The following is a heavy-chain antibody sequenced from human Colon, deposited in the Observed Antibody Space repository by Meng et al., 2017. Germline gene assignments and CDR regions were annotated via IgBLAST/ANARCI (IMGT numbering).Heavy chain of an antibody. J-gene: IGHJ4*02. CDR3: ASGRKDCSSTSCYGQFDY. D-gene: IGHD2-2*01. CDR1: VRFYVCGIW. V-gene: IGHV4-4*02. Sequence: LLWLRLVLVHLWGPLSLPRACVVRFYVCGIWWNWVRTPPGKGLGWIGEIYHSGSTNYNPSLKSRVTISVDKSKNQFSLKLSSVTAADTAVYYCASGRKDCSSTSCYGQFDYWGQGTLVTVSS. CDR2: IYHSGST.